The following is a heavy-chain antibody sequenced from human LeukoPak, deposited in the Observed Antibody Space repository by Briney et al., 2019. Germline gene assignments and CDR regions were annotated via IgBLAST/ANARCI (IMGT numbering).Heavy chain of an antibody. Sequence: GGSLRLSCAASVFTFSSYAMHWVREAPGKGLEWLAVISSDGSLEYYADSVKGRITISRDNSKNTLYLQMNSLRPEDTAVYYCARDPVPAAARHFDYWGQGTLVTVSS. CDR2: ISSDGSLE. D-gene: IGHD2-2*01. CDR3: ARDPVPAAARHFDY. V-gene: IGHV3-30-3*01. CDR1: VFTFSSYA. J-gene: IGHJ4*02.